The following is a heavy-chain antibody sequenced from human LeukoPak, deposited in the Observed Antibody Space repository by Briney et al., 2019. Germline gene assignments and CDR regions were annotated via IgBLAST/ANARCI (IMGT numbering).Heavy chain of an antibody. CDR2: IRLDGRDK. V-gene: IGHV3-30*02. CDR1: GFTFSSYG. J-gene: IGHJ4*02. Sequence: GGSLRLSCAASGFTFSSYGMNWVRQAPGKGLEWVAFIRLDGRDKYYADSVKGRFTISRDNSKSTLDLQMNSLRVEDTAVYYCAKDRYSTSSTFTVNPFDYWGQGILVTVSS. CDR3: AKDRYSTSSTFTVNPFDY. D-gene: IGHD2-2*01.